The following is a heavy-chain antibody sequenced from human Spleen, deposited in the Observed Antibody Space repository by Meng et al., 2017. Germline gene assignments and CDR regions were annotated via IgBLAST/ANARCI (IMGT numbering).Heavy chain of an antibody. J-gene: IGHJ4*02. Sequence: LTCAVSGFTFSNAWMSWVRQAPGKGLEWVSAISGSGGSTYYADSVKGRFTISRDNSKNTLYLQMNRLRAEDTAVYYCAKESRYCSHSGCYTEDYFDYWGQGTLVTVSS. CDR3: AKESRYCSHSGCYTEDYFDY. CDR1: GFTFSNAW. V-gene: IGHV3-23*01. D-gene: IGHD2-2*02. CDR2: ISGSGGST.